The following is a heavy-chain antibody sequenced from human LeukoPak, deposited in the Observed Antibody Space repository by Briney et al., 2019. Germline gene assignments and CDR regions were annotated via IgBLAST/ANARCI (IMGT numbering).Heavy chain of an antibody. Sequence: GGSLRLSCAASGFSLSNYGMHWVRPAPGKGLEWVSALLYDGNTKHYADSVKGRFTISRDIFKNTFYLQMNSLTAEDTAVYYCARDHRPEIQYYYMDVWGKGTTVAVSS. D-gene: IGHD1-14*01. CDR3: ARDHRPEIQYYYMDV. CDR2: LLYDGNTK. CDR1: GFSLSNYG. J-gene: IGHJ6*03. V-gene: IGHV3-33*05.